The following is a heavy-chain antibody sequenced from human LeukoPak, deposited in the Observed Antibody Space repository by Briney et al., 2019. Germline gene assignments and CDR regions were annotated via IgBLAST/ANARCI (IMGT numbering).Heavy chain of an antibody. J-gene: IGHJ5*02. Sequence: GESLKISCKGSGYSFTSYWIGWVRQMPGKGLEWMGIIYPVDSDTRYSPSFQGQVTISADKSISTAYLQLSSLKASDTAMYYCARQSRVGATTDWFDPWGQGTLVTVSS. CDR1: GYSFTSYW. CDR2: IYPVDSDT. D-gene: IGHD1-26*01. CDR3: ARQSRVGATTDWFDP. V-gene: IGHV5-51*01.